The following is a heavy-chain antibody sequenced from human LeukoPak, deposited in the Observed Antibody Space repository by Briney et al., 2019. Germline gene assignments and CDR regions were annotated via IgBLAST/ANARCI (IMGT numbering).Heavy chain of an antibody. CDR2: IYYSGST. CDR3: ARVATSSWFGYYMDV. V-gene: IGHV4-59*01. D-gene: IGHD6-13*01. Sequence: PSETLSPTCTVSGGSISSYYWSWIRQPPGKGLEWIGYIYYSGSTNYNPSLKSRVTISIDTSKNQFSLKLSSVTAADTAVYYCARVATSSWFGYYMDVWGKGTTVTVSS. J-gene: IGHJ6*03. CDR1: GGSISSYY.